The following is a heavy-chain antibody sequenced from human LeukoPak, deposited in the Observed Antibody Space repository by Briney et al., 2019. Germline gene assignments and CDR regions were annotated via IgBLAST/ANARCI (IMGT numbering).Heavy chain of an antibody. D-gene: IGHD5-24*01. Sequence: QPGGSLRLSCAASGFTLSNYAINWVRQAPGKGLEWVSGISYIDVETYYADSVKGRFTISSDNSMNTLYLQMDSLTVEDTAVYYCAKRTRDGFNTPIDFWGQGTLVTVS. J-gene: IGHJ4*02. CDR1: GFTLSNYA. CDR3: AKRTRDGFNTPIDF. CDR2: ISYIDVET. V-gene: IGHV3-23*01.